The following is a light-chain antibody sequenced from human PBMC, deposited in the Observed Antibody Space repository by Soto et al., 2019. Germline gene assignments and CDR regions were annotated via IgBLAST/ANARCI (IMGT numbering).Light chain of an antibody. CDR1: QSVSSN. CDR3: QQYHTWPIT. CDR2: GAS. Sequence: EIVMTQSPATLSVSPGERATLSCRASQSVSSNLAWYQQKPGQAPGLLIYGASTRATGIPARFSGSGSGTEFTLTISSLQSEDCAIYYCQQYHTWPITFGGGTKVEIK. J-gene: IGKJ4*01. V-gene: IGKV3-15*01.